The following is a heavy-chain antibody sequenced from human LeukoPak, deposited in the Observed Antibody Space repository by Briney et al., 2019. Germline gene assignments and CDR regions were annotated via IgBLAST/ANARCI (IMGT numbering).Heavy chain of an antibody. CDR2: ISYDGSNK. CDR1: GSTFSSYG. CDR3: AKGAATYYYDSSGYYYFDY. V-gene: IGHV3-30*18. J-gene: IGHJ4*02. Sequence: GGSLRLSCAASGSTFSSYGMHWVRQAPGKGLEWVAVISYDGSNKYYADSVRGRFTISRDNSKNTLYLQMNSLRAEDTAVYYCAKGAATYYYDSSGYYYFDYWGQGTLVTVSS. D-gene: IGHD3-22*01.